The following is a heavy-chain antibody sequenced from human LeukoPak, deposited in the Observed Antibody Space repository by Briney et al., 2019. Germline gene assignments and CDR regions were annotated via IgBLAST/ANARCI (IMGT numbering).Heavy chain of an antibody. Sequence: GGSLTLACAASGFTLSNWAITWVRQAPGMGLEWVASISSSSSYIYYADSVKGRFTISRDNAKNSLFLQMNSLRAEDTAVYYCARVGYSSGWYGWFDPWGQGTLVTVSS. CDR3: ARVGYSSGWYGWFDP. V-gene: IGHV3-21*01. D-gene: IGHD6-19*01. CDR1: GFTLSNWA. J-gene: IGHJ5*02. CDR2: ISSSSSYI.